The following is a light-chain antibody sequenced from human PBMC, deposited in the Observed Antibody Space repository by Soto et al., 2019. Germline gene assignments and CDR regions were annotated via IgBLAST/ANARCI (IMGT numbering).Light chain of an antibody. CDR2: AAS. J-gene: IGKJ3*01. CDR1: QGIRNF. CDR3: QKYSSVPV. Sequence: DIQMTQSQTSLSASVGDRVTITCRASQGIRNFVAWYQQKPGKAPKLLIYAASTLQSGVPSRFSGSGSGTDFTLTINSLQPEDVATYSCQKYSSVPVFGPGTKVAIK. V-gene: IGKV1-27*01.